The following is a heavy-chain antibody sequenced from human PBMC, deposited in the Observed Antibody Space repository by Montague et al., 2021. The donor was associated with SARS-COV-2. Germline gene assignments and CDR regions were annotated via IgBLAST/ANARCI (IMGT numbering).Heavy chain of an antibody. J-gene: IGHJ3*02. CDR1: GGSFSGYS. CDR3: AGGRRITIFGVISGRDAFDI. CDR2: INHSGST. D-gene: IGHD3-3*01. Sequence: SETLSLTCAVSGGSFSGYSWYWICQPPGKGLEWIWEINHSGSTDYNPSLTRRVTISVDTSKNQFSLKLSSVTAAATAAYYCAGGRRITIFGVISGRDAFDIWGQGTMVTVSS. V-gene: IGHV4-34*01.